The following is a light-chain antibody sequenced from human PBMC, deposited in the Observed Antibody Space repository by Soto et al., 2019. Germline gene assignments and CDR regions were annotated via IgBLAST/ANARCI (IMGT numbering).Light chain of an antibody. Sequence: QSARNQPASVSGAPGQSITISCTGTSSDVGGYNYVSWYQQHPGKAPKLMIYDVSNRPSGVSNRFSGSKSGNTASLTISGLQAEDEADYYCSSYTSSSTLEVFGTGTKVTVL. CDR1: SSDVGGYNY. J-gene: IGLJ1*01. V-gene: IGLV2-14*01. CDR3: SSYTSSSTLEV. CDR2: DVS.